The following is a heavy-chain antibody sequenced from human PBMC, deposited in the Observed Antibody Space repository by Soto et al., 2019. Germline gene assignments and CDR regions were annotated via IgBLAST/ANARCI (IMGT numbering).Heavy chain of an antibody. CDR1: DDSSSSYK. J-gene: IGHJ4*02. Sequence: SETLSLTCTVSDDSSSSYKWSWIRQPPGRRLEWIGYIDSNGGTSYNPSLQSRVTISIDTSTKQFSLKLSSVTAADTAVYYCVRQGFGRLHGLVDVWGQGILVTVSS. CDR3: VRQGFGRLHGLVDV. V-gene: IGHV4-59*08. CDR2: IDSNGGT. D-gene: IGHD3-10*01.